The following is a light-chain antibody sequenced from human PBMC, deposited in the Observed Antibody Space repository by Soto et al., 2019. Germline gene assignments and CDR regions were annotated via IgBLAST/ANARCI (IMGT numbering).Light chain of an antibody. CDR2: DAS. CDR1: QSVSSN. Sequence: EIALTQSPGTLVLSPWEGANLSCRASQSVSSNLAWYQQKPGQAPRLLIYDASIRATGIPDRFSGSGSGADFTLTISRLEPEDFAVYYCQQYGSSLITFGQGTGLEIK. J-gene: IGKJ5*01. V-gene: IGKV3-20*01. CDR3: QQYGSSLIT.